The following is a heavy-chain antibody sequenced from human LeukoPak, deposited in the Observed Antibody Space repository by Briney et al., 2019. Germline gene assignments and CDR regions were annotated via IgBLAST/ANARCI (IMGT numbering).Heavy chain of an antibody. V-gene: IGHV1-8*01. CDR2: MNPNSANT. J-gene: IGHJ4*02. D-gene: IGHD3-22*01. CDR1: GYTFTISD. CDR3: ARAISYYDSSGYYVYYFDS. Sequence: ASVNVSCKASGYTFTISDINWVRQATGQGLEWMGWMNPNSANTGYAQKVQGRVTMTRDTSINTAYMVLSSLRSEDTAVYYCARAISYYDSSGYYVYYFDSWGQGTLVTASS.